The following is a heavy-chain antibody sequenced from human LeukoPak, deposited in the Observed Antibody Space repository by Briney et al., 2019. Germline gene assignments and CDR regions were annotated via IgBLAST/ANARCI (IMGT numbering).Heavy chain of an antibody. CDR2: IKQDGSEK. CDR3: ARDRTIAVAGMGYYYYMDV. J-gene: IGHJ6*03. CDR1: GFTFSSYW. D-gene: IGHD6-19*01. Sequence: GGSLRLSCAASGFTFSSYWMSWVRQAPGKGLEWVDNIKQDGSEKYYVDSVKGRFTISRDNAKNSLYLQMNSLRAEDTAVYYCARDRTIAVAGMGYYYYMDVWGKGTTVTVSS. V-gene: IGHV3-7*01.